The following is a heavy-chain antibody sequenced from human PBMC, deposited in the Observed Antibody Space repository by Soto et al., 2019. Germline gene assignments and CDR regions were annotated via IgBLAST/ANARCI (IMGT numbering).Heavy chain of an antibody. D-gene: IGHD3-16*01. CDR1: GFTFSTHA. Sequence: EVQLVESGGGLVQPGGSLRLSCAVSGFTFSTHAMNWVRQAPGKGLEWVAYIHGTRSIIYYADSVKGRFTISRDNAKNSLFLQMDSLRDEDTAVYYCSRDARNADYDYWGQGTLVTVSS. V-gene: IGHV3-48*02. CDR2: IHGTRSII. CDR3: SRDARNADYDY. J-gene: IGHJ4*02.